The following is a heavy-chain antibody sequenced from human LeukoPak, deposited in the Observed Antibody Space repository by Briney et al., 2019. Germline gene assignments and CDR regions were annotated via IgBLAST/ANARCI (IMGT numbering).Heavy chain of an antibody. V-gene: IGHV1-69*13. CDR3: ARDRGQQLLSSGMDV. J-gene: IGHJ6*02. D-gene: IGHD2-2*01. Sequence: GASVKVSCKASGGTFSSYAISWVRQAPGQGLEWMGGIIPIFGTANYAQKFQGRVTITADESTSTAYMELSSLRSEDTAVYYCARDRGQQLLSSGMDVWGQGTTVTVSS. CDR1: GGTFSSYA. CDR2: IIPIFGTA.